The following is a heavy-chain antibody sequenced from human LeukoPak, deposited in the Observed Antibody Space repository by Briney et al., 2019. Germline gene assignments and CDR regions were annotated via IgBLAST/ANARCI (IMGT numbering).Heavy chain of an antibody. J-gene: IGHJ4*02. D-gene: IGHD3-10*01. Sequence: GGSLRLSCAVSGFTFSNYGMSWVRQAPGKGLEWVANIKPDGGEKHYVDSVKGRFTTSRDNAKSSQYLQMNSLRAEDTAMYYCARGGGAFWGQGTLVTVSS. CDR1: GFTFSNYG. CDR3: ARGGGAF. V-gene: IGHV3-7*01. CDR2: IKPDGGEK.